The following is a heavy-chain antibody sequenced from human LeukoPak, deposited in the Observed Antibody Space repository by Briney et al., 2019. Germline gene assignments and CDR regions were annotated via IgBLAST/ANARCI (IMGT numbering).Heavy chain of an antibody. J-gene: IGHJ4*02. CDR1: GFTFTNYW. CDR2: IKQGASEK. V-gene: IGHV3-7*01. Sequence: GGSLRLSCAASGFTFTNYWMIWVRQAPGMGLEWVAVIKQGASEKYYVDSVKGRFTISRDNAKNSVSLQMNSLRVEDTAVYYCARGRVNLDYWGQGTLVTVSS. CDR3: ARGRVNLDY.